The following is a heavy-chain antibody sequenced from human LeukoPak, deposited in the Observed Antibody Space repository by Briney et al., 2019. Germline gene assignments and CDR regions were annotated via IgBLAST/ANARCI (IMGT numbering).Heavy chain of an antibody. J-gene: IGHJ4*02. CDR1: GYSISSGYY. CDR2: IYHSGST. D-gene: IGHD6-19*01. V-gene: IGHV4-38-2*02. CDR3: ARVIAVAGTIG. Sequence: SETLSLTCTVSGYSISSGYYWGWIRQPPGKGPEWIGSIYHSGSTYYNPSLKSRVTISVDTSKNQFSLKLSSVTAADTAVYYCARVIAVAGTIGWGQGTLVTVSS.